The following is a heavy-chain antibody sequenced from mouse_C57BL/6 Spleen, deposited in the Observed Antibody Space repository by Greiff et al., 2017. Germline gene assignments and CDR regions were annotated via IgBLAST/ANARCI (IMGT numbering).Heavy chain of an antibody. CDR2: IDPSDSYT. CDR3: ARGEGYLYAMDY. Sequence: VQLQQPGAELVRPGTSVKLSCKASGYTFTSYWMHWVKQRPGQGLEWIGVIDPSDSYTNYNQKFKGKATLTVDTSSSTAYMQLSSLTSEDSAVYYCARGEGYLYAMDYWGQGTSVTVSS. CDR1: GYTFTSYW. J-gene: IGHJ4*01. V-gene: IGHV1-59*01. D-gene: IGHD2-2*01.